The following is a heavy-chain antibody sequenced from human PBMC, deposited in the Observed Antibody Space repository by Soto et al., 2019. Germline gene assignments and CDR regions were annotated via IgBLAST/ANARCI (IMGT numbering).Heavy chain of an antibody. J-gene: IGHJ4*02. V-gene: IGHV1-18*01. CDR2: ISAYNGNT. CDR3: ARDPPTSEKAARLTHDY. D-gene: IGHD2-15*01. Sequence: ASVKVSCKASGYTFTSYGISWVRQAPGQGLEWMGWISAYNGNTNYAQKLQGRVTMTTDTSTSTAYMELRSLRSDDTAVYYCARDPPTSEKAARLTHDYWGQGTLVTVSS. CDR1: GYTFTSYG.